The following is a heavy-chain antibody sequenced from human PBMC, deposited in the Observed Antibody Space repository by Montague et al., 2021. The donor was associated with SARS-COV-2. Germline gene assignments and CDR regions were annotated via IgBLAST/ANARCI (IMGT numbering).Heavy chain of an antibody. CDR3: ARHKRWRIAAAGRDFDY. D-gene: IGHD6-13*01. J-gene: IGHJ4*02. CDR1: GGSISSSSYY. V-gene: IGHV4-39*01. CDR2: IYYSGST. Sequence: SETLSLTCTVSGGSISSSSYYWGWIRQPPGKGLEWIGSIYYSGSTYYNPSLMSRVTISVDTSKNQFSLKLSSVTAADTAVYYCARHKRWRIAAAGRDFDYWGQGTLVTVSS.